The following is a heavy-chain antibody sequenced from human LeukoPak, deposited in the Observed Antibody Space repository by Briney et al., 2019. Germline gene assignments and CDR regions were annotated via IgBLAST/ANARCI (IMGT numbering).Heavy chain of an antibody. CDR2: IYSGGGT. CDR3: ARIPEDYSGYDYSPYYGMDV. D-gene: IGHD5-12*01. CDR1: GFTISSYA. V-gene: IGHV3-53*01. Sequence: PGGSLRLSCAASGFTISSYAMSWVRQAPGKGLEWVSVIYSGGGTYYADSVKGRFTISRDNSKNTVYLQMNSLRAEDTAVYYCARIPEDYSGYDYSPYYGMDVWGQGTTVTVSS. J-gene: IGHJ6*02.